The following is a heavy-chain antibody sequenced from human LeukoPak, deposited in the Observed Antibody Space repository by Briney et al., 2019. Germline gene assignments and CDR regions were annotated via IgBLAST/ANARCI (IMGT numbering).Heavy chain of an antibody. CDR2: INPNSGGT. D-gene: IGHD3-3*01. V-gene: IGHV1-2*02. Sequence: ASVKVSCKASGYTFTSYYMHWVRQAPGQGLEWMGWINPNSGGTNYAQKFQGRVTMTRDTSISTAYMELSRLRSDDTAVCYCATHYDFWSGYYEEGQLDYWGQGTLVTVSS. CDR1: GYTFTSYY. J-gene: IGHJ4*02. CDR3: ATHYDFWSGYYEEGQLDY.